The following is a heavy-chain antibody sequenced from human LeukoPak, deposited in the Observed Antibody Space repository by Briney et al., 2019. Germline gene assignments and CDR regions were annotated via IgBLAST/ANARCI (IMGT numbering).Heavy chain of an antibody. D-gene: IGHD3-22*01. Sequence: GGSLRLSCAASGFTFSSYGMNWVRQAPGKGLEWVAVISYDGSRQYSADSVKGRFTISRDSSKNTLYLQMNSLRAEDTAVYYCAKERVNFCESSGFDYWGQGTLVTVSS. CDR1: GFTFSSYG. CDR2: ISYDGSRQ. V-gene: IGHV3-30*18. CDR3: AKERVNFCESSGFDY. J-gene: IGHJ4*02.